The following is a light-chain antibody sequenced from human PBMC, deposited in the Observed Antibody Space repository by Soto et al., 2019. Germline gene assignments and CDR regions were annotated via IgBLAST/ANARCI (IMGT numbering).Light chain of an antibody. Sequence: SYELTQPPSVSVSPGQTASITCSGDELGDKYACWYQQRPGQSPVLVIYQDNKRPSGIPERFSGSNSGNTATLTISGTQAIDEADYYCQAWDTSTAVVFGGGTKLTVL. CDR2: QDN. CDR3: QAWDTSTAVV. J-gene: IGLJ2*01. CDR1: ELGDKY. V-gene: IGLV3-1*01.